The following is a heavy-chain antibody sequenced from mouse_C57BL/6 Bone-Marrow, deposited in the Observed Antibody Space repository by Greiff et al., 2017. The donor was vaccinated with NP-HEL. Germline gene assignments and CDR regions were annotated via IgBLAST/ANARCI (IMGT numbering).Heavy chain of an antibody. CDR2: ISTGGGST. D-gene: IGHD2-4*01. CDR3: ARGLGDYPAWFAY. Sequence: EVKLVESGGGLVQPGGSLKLSCAASGFTFSDYYMYWVRQTPEKRLEWVAYISTGGGSTYYPATVKGRFTIYRDNAKNTLNLQMSRLKSKDTAMYYCARGLGDYPAWFAYWGQGTLVTVSA. J-gene: IGHJ3*01. CDR1: GFTFSDYY. V-gene: IGHV5-12*01.